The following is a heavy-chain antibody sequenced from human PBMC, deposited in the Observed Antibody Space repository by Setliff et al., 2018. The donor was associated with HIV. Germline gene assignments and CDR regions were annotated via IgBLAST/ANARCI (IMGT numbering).Heavy chain of an antibody. Sequence: ASVKVSCKASGYSFTSYGISWVRQAPGQGLEWMGIIKPSGGSTSYAQKFQGRVTMTRDTSTSTVYMELSSLRSEDTAVYYCARDGWDYYGSGTYPPLYYFDSWGQGTLVTVSS. D-gene: IGHD3-10*01. V-gene: IGHV1-46*01. CDR1: GYSFTSYG. CDR2: IKPSGGST. CDR3: ARDGWDYYGSGTYPPLYYFDS. J-gene: IGHJ4*01.